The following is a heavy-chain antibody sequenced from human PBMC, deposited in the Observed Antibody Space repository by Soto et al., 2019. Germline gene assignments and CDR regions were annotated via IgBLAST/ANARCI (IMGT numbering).Heavy chain of an antibody. CDR2: ISSSGGTK. CDR1: GFSFSDYY. CDR3: ARGYSSSWTYNWFDP. D-gene: IGHD6-13*01. J-gene: IGHJ5*02. V-gene: IGHV3-11*01. Sequence: GVSLRLSCAASGFSFSDYYMTWIRQAPGKGLEWVSYISSSGGTKYHADSVKGRFTISRDNAKNSLYLQMNSLRAEDTAVYYCARGYSSSWTYNWFDPWGQGTLVTVSS.